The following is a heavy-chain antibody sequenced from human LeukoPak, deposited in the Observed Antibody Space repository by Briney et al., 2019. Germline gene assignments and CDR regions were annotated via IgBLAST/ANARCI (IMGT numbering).Heavy chain of an antibody. CDR1: GFTFRSFA. J-gene: IGHJ3*01. D-gene: IGHD6-19*01. Sequence: GGSLRLSCAASGFTFRSFAMHWVRQAPGKGLEWVAFIRYDGSDKYYADSVKGRFTISQDNSKNTLYLQMSGLRAEDTAVYYCASRIVVAAADAFDVWGQGTVVTVS. V-gene: IGHV3-30*02. CDR3: ASRIVVAAADAFDV. CDR2: IRYDGSDK.